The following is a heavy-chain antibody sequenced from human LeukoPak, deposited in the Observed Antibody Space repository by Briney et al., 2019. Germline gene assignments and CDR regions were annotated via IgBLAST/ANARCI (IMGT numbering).Heavy chain of an antibody. V-gene: IGHV1-2*04. CDR3: ARVDMRHNSGWYLDGFDY. J-gene: IGHJ4*02. Sequence: EASVKVSCKASGYTFTGYYMHWVRQAPGQGLEWMGWINPNSGGTNYAQKFQGWATMTRDTSISTAYMELRSLRSDDTAVYYCARVDMRHNSGWYLDGFDYWGQGTLVTVSS. CDR1: GYTFTGYY. CDR2: INPNSGGT. D-gene: IGHD6-19*01.